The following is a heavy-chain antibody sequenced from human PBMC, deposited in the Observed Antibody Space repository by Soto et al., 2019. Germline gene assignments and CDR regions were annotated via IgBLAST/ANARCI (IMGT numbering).Heavy chain of an antibody. CDR1: GFTFSSYA. CDR3: GSIWSGYYRLVY. Sequence: VGSLRLSCAASGFTFSSYAMSWVRQAPGKGLEWVSAISGSGGSTYYADSVKGRFTISRDNSKNTLYLQMNSLRAEDTAVYYCGSIWSGYYRLVYWGQGTLVTVSS. CDR2: ISGSGGST. J-gene: IGHJ4*02. D-gene: IGHD3-3*01. V-gene: IGHV3-23*01.